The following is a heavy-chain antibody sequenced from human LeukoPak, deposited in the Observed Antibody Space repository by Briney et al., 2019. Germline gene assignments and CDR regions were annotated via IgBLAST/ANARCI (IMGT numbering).Heavy chain of an antibody. V-gene: IGHV4-38-2*02. Sequence: SETLSLTCTVSGYSISSGYYWGWIRQPPGKGLEWIGSIYHSGSTYYNPSLKSRVTISVDTSKNQFSLKLSPVTAADTAVYYCARGLDPSEEEDYWGQGTLVTVSS. CDR2: IYHSGST. J-gene: IGHJ4*02. CDR1: GYSISSGYY. CDR3: ARGLDPSEEEDY. D-gene: IGHD1-1*01.